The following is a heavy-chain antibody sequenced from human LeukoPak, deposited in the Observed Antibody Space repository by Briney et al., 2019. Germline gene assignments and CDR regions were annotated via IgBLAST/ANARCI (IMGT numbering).Heavy chain of an antibody. CDR2: MNPNSGNT. D-gene: IGHD2-15*01. V-gene: IGHV1-8*01. J-gene: IGHJ4*02. Sequence: ASVKVSCKTSGYTFTSYDINWVRQATGQALEWMGWMNPNSGNTGYAQKFQGRVTMTRNISISTAYMELSSLRSEDTAVYYCARGTVTGYCSGGSCYHFDYWGQETLVTVSS. CDR3: ARGTVTGYCSGGSCYHFDY. CDR1: GYTFTSYD.